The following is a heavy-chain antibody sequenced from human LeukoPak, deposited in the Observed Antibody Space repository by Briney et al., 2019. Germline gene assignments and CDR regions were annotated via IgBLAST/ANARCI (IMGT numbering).Heavy chain of an antibody. CDR2: IKSDGSIT. CDR1: GFTFSSYW. D-gene: IGHD3-10*01. J-gene: IGHJ5*02. Sequence: PGGSLRLSCAASGFTFSSYWMHWVRQAPGKRLVWVSRIKSDGSITSYADSVKGRFTISRDNAKNTLYLQMNSLRADDTAVYYCARESGYHGSGFDPWGQGTLVTVSS. CDR3: ARESGYHGSGFDP. V-gene: IGHV3-74*01.